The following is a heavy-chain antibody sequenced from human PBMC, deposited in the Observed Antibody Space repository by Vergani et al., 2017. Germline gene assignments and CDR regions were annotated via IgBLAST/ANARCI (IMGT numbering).Heavy chain of an antibody. CDR3: AGERTQTGGFDY. D-gene: IGHD7-27*01. CDR2: ISSSSGDI. V-gene: IGHV3-21*01. Sequence: EVQLVESGGGLVKPGGSLRLSCAASGFTFSSYSMNWVRQAPGKGLEWVSSISSSSGDIYYADSVKGRFTISRDNAKNSLYLQMNSLRAEDTAVYYCAGERTQTGGFDYWGQGTLVTVSS. CDR1: GFTFSSYS. J-gene: IGHJ4*02.